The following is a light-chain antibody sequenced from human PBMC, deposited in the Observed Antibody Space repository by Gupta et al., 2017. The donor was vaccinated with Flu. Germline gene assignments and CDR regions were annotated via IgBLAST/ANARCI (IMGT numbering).Light chain of an antibody. CDR2: EDD. CDR3: QSYDSSTMGV. V-gene: IGLV6-57*01. J-gene: IGLJ3*02. CDR1: SGNIDSNY. Sequence: KFMLTQPHSVSESPGKTVTISCTRSSGNIDSNYVQWYQQRPGSSPTTVIYEDDQRPSGVPDRFSGSIDSSSNSASLTISGLKTEDEAYYYCQSYDSSTMGVFGGGTKLTVL.